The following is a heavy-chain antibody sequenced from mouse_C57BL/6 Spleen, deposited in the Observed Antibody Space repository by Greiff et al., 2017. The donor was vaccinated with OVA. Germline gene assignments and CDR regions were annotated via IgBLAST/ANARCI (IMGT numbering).Heavy chain of an antibody. D-gene: IGHD6-5*01. CDR2: IDPSDSET. Sequence: QVQLQQPGAELVRPGSSVKLSCKASGYTFTSYWMHWVKQRPIQGLEWIGNIDPSDSETHYNQKFKDKATLTVDKSSSTAYMQLSSLTSEDSAVYYCARAYLSRYFDVWGTGTTVTVSS. V-gene: IGHV1-52*01. CDR1: GYTFTSYW. J-gene: IGHJ1*03. CDR3: ARAYLSRYFDV.